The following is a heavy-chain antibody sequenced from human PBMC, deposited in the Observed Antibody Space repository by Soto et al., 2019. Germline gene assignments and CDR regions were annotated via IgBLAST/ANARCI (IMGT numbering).Heavy chain of an antibody. D-gene: IGHD4-4*01. J-gene: IGHJ5*02. CDR3: VRGGSNYAS. CDR1: GFTFSDSW. CDR2: IKPDESEK. Sequence: EVQLVASGGGLVQPGGSLRLSCTASGFTFSDSWMTWVRQAPGKGLEWVARIKPDESEKKYADSVKGRCSISRDNAKNSMYLQMDSLRGEDTAVYYCVRGGSNYASWGQGTLVTVSA. V-gene: IGHV3-7*01.